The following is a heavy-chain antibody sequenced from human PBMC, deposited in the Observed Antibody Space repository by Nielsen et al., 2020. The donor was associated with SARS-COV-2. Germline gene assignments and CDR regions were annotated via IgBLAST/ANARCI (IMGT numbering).Heavy chain of an antibody. D-gene: IGHD3-16*01. CDR3: ARARVLDVGPTFSTYFDY. CDR2: INPSGGGT. Sequence: ASVKVSCKASGYTFTSNDITWVRQAPGLGLEWMGIINPSGGGTTYAQRFQGRVTMTRDTSTSTVSMELTSLRSDDTAVYYCARARVLDVGPTFSTYFDYWGLGTLVTVSS. CDR1: GYTFTSND. V-gene: IGHV1-46*01. J-gene: IGHJ4*02.